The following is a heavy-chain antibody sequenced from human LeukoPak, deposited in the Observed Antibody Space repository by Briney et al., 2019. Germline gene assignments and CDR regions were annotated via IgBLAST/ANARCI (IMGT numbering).Heavy chain of an antibody. J-gene: IGHJ4*02. Sequence: APVKVSCKASGYTFTGYYMHWVRQAPGQGLEWMGRINPNSGGTNYAQKFQGRVTMTRDTSISAAYMELSRLRSDDTAVYYCARALAVADSFDYWGQGTLVTVSS. CDR2: INPNSGGT. D-gene: IGHD6-19*01. V-gene: IGHV1-2*06. CDR1: GYTFTGYY. CDR3: ARALAVADSFDY.